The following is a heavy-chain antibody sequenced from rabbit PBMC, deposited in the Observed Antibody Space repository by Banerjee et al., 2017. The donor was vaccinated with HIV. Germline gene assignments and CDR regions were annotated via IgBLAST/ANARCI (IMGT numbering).Heavy chain of an antibody. CDR2: INTGSSGST. Sequence: QSLEESGGDLVKPGASLTLTCTASGFSFSSNYWMCWVRQAPGKGLEWIGCINTGSSGSTYYASWVNGRFSISRSTSLNTVTLQMTSLTAADTATYFCARGYTSSNYYLDYFNLWGPGTLVTVS. CDR3: ARGYTSSNYYLDYFNL. D-gene: IGHD8-1*01. CDR1: GFSFSSNYW. J-gene: IGHJ4*01. V-gene: IGHV1S40*01.